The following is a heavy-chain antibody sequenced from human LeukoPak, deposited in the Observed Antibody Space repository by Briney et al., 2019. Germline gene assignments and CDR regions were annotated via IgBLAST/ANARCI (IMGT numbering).Heavy chain of an antibody. CDR2: ISGSGGST. CDR1: GFTFSIQA. D-gene: IGHD3-22*01. V-gene: IGHV3-23*01. J-gene: IGHJ4*02. Sequence: PGGSLRLSCAASGFTFSIQALSWVRQAPGKGLEWVSAISGSGGSTFYADSVKGRFTVSRDNSKNTLYLQMNSLRAEDTAVYYCARVRSRIPMIVVVISPFDYWGQGTLVTVSS. CDR3: ARVRSRIPMIVVVISPFDY.